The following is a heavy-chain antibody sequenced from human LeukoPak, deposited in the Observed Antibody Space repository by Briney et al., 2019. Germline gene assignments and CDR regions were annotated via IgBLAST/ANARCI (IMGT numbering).Heavy chain of an antibody. CDR1: GFTFSSYW. CDR3: AKEGAYPILPYDS. D-gene: IGHD1-26*01. CDR2: IKQDGSEK. V-gene: IGHV3-7*01. J-gene: IGHJ5*01. Sequence: GGALRLSCAASGFTFSSYWMNWVRQAPGKGLEWVANIKQDGSEKFYVDSVKGRFTISRDNAKNSLYLQMNSLRAEDTAVYYCAKEGAYPILPYDSWGQGTLDTVSS.